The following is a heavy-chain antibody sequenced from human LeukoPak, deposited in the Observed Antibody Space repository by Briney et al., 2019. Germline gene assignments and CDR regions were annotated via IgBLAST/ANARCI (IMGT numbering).Heavy chain of an antibody. V-gene: IGHV1-69*04. CDR3: ARGTTYYYDSSGLID. CDR1: GGTFSSYA. D-gene: IGHD3-22*01. J-gene: IGHJ4*02. Sequence: SVKVSCKASGGTFSSYAISWVRQAPGQGLEWMGRIIPILGIANYAQKFQGRVTITADKSTSTAYMELSSLRSEDTAVYYCARGTTYYYDSSGLIDWGQGTLVTVSS. CDR2: IIPILGIA.